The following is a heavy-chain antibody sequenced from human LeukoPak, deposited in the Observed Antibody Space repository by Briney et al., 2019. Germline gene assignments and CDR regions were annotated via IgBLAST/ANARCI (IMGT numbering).Heavy chain of an antibody. CDR3: AKRPPGGPLGAFDY. CDR1: GFTFTNYA. V-gene: IGHV3-23*01. J-gene: IGHJ4*02. CDR2: ISGSGSSA. Sequence: GGSLRLSCAASGFTFTNYAMSWVRQAPGKGLEWVSVISGSGSSAYYADSVKGRFTISRDNSKNTLYLQMNSLRAEDTAVYYCAKRPPGGPLGAFDYWGQGTLVTVSS. D-gene: IGHD7-27*01.